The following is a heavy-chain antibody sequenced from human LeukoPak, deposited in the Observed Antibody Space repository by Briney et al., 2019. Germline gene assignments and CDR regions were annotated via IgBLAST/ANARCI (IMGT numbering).Heavy chain of an antibody. V-gene: IGHV4-4*07. CDR1: GGSISTYY. Sequence: PSETLSLTCAVSGGSISTYYWSWIRQPAGKGLEWIGRIYTSGSTNYNPSLKSRVTMSVDTSKNQFSLNLRSVTAADTAVYYCARQGLGTSIAARPDLVPRKAYYYYMDVWGKGTTVTVSS. CDR3: ARQGLGTSIAARPDLVPRKAYYYYMDV. CDR2: IYTSGST. D-gene: IGHD6-6*01. J-gene: IGHJ6*03.